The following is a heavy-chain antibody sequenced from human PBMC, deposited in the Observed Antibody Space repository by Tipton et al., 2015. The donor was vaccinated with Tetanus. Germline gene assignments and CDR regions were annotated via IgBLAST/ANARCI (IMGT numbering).Heavy chain of an antibody. V-gene: IGHV3-33*01. CDR1: GFIFSSYG. J-gene: IGHJ4*02. CDR2: SWYDGTDK. D-gene: IGHD2-15*01. CDR3: AREADCSGGSCFSGDFDT. Sequence: SLRLSCAASGFIFSSYGIHWVRQAPGKGLEWLAVSWYDGTDKYYADSVKGRFTISRDNSKITLYLQMNSLRAEDTALFYCAREADCSGGSCFSGDFDTWGQGTQVTVSS.